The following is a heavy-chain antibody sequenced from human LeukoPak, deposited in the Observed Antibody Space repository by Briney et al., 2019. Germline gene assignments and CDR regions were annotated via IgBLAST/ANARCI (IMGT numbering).Heavy chain of an antibody. V-gene: IGHV1-2*06. CDR2: INPNSGGT. J-gene: IGHJ4*02. CDR1: GYTFTGYY. D-gene: IGHD6-13*01. Sequence: ASVKVSCKASGYTFTGYYMHWVRQAPGQGLELMRRINPNSGGTNYAQKFQGRVTMTRDTSISTAYMELSRLRSDATAVYYCARDYVGYSSSWSKVGYWGQGTLVTVSS. CDR3: ARDYVGYSSSWSKVGY.